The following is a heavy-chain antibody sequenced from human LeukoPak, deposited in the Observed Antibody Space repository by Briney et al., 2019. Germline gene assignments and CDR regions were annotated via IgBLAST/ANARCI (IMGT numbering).Heavy chain of an antibody. CDR2: INPSGGST. D-gene: IGHD6-13*01. Sequence: ASVKVSCKASGYTFTSYGISWVRQAPGQGLEWMGIINPSGGSTSYAQKFQGRVTMTRDTSTSTVYMELSSLRSEDTAVYYCARVRAAAPRGHNWFDPWGQGTLVTVSS. V-gene: IGHV1-46*01. CDR3: ARVRAAAPRGHNWFDP. CDR1: GYTFTSYG. J-gene: IGHJ5*02.